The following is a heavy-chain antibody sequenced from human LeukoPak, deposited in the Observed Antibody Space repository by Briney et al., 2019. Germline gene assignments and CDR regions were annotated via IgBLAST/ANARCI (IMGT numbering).Heavy chain of an antibody. J-gene: IGHJ6*04. CDR3: AIAGTRDHYYYYGMDV. V-gene: IGHV1-18*04. CDR2: ISAYNGNT. Sequence: ASVKVSCKASGYTFTSYGISWVRQAPGQGLEWMGWISAYNGNTNYAQKLQGRVTMTTDTSTSTAYMELRSLRSDDTAVYYCAIAGTRDHYYYYGMDVWGKGTTVTVSS. CDR1: GYTFTSYG. D-gene: IGHD1/OR15-1a*01.